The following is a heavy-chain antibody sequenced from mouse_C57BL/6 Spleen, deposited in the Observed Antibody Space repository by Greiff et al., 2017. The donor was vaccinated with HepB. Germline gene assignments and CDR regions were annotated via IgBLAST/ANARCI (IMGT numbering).Heavy chain of an antibody. CDR1: GYSFTDYN. Sequence: EVHLVESGPELVKPGASVKISCKASGYSFTDYNMNWVKQSNGKSLEWIGVINPNYGTTSYNQKFKGKATLTVDQSSSTAYMQLNSLTSEDSAVYYCARGDYDYDDADWYFDVWGTGTTVTVSS. CDR3: ARGDYDYDDADWYFDV. CDR2: INPNYGTT. V-gene: IGHV1-39*01. J-gene: IGHJ1*03. D-gene: IGHD2-4*01.